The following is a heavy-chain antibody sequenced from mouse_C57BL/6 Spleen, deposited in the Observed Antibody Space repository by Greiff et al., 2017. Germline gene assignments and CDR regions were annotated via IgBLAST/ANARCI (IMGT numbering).Heavy chain of an antibody. CDR2: IDPNSGGT. D-gene: IGHD2-3*01. Sequence: QVQLQQPGAELVKPGASVKLSCKASGYTFTSYWMHWVKQRPGRGLEWIGRIDPNSGGTKYNEKFKSKATLIVDKPPRTAYMPLSSLTSEASAVYYCARWHEGYYVYAMDYWGQGTSVTVSS. J-gene: IGHJ4*01. V-gene: IGHV1-72*01. CDR3: ARWHEGYYVYAMDY. CDR1: GYTFTSYW.